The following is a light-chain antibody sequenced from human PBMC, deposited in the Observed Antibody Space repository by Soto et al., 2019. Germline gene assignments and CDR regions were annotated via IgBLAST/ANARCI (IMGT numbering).Light chain of an antibody. CDR3: QQSHSTPLT. V-gene: IGKV1-39*01. J-gene: IGKJ4*02. CDR1: LRISKY. Sequence: DIQVIQYQSSLSAYVGDRVTITCRSSLRISKYLNWYQQKPGKAPKLLIYGAYTLQSGVPSRFSGTGSGTDFTLIISSLQPEDSATYYCQQSHSTPLTFGGGPKLEI. CDR2: GAY.